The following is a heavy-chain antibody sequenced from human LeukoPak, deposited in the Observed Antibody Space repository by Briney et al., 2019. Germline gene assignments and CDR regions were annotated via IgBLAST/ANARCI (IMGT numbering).Heavy chain of an antibody. CDR1: GYSISSGYY. Sequence: ETLSLTCTVSGYSISSGYYWGWIRQPPGKGLEWIGSIYHSGSTYYNPSLKSRVTISVDRSKNQFSLKLSSVTAADTAVYYCASRGGYYYYYYMDVWGKGTTVTVSS. CDR3: ASRGGYYYYYYMDV. V-gene: IGHV4-38-2*02. CDR2: IYHSGST. J-gene: IGHJ6*03. D-gene: IGHD3-16*01.